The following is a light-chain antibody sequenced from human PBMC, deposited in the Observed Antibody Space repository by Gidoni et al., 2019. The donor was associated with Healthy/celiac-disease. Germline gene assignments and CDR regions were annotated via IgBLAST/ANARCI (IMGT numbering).Light chain of an antibody. CDR3: QQSYSTPGT. V-gene: IGKV1-39*01. CDR2: AAS. Sequence: DIQMTQPPSSRSASVGDRVTITCRASQSISSYLNWYQQKPGKAPKLLIYAASSLQSGVPSRFSGSGSGTDFTLTISSLQPEDFATYYCQQSYSTPGTFXQXTKVEIK. CDR1: QSISSY. J-gene: IGKJ1*01.